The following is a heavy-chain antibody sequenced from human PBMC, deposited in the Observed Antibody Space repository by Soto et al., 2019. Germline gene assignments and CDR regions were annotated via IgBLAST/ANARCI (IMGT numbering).Heavy chain of an antibody. CDR2: IITDTGGT. D-gene: IGHD2-15*01. Sequence: ASVKVSCKGSGYDFTTNAIHWVRQVPGQRLEWMGWIITDTGGTRYSQRFQGRITITRDTSASTAYMELTSLTSEDTGVYYCGRPTGGNWYFDLWGRGALVTVS. CDR3: GRPTGGNWYFDL. J-gene: IGHJ2*01. V-gene: IGHV1-3*04. CDR1: GYDFTTNA.